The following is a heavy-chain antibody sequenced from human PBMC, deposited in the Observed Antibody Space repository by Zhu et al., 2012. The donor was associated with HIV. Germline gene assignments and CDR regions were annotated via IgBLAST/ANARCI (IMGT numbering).Heavy chain of an antibody. V-gene: IGHV4-4*09. CDR1: GGSISSYY. J-gene: IGHJ6*02. D-gene: IGHD6-19*01. CDR3: ARDRGIAVAGSYYYGMDV. CDR2: IYTSGST. Sequence: QVQLQESGPGLVKPSETLSLTCTVSGGSISSYYWSWIRQPPGKGLEWIGYIYTSGSTNYNPSLKSRVTISVDTSKNQFSLKLSSVTAADTAVYYCARDRGIAVAGSYYYGMDVWGQGDHGHRLL.